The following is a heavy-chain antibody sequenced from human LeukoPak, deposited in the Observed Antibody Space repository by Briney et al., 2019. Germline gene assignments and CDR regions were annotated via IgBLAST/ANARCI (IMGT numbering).Heavy chain of an antibody. D-gene: IGHD5-24*01. J-gene: IGHJ5*02. CDR1: GGSISSSSYY. CDR3: AVFVGMATLEALDP. V-gene: IGHV4-39*07. Sequence: SETLSLTCTVSGGSISSSSYYWGWIRQPPGKGLEWIGSIYYSGSTYYNPSLKSRVTISVDTSKNQFSLKLSSVTAADTAFYYCAVFVGMATLEALDPWGQGTLVTVSS. CDR2: IYYSGST.